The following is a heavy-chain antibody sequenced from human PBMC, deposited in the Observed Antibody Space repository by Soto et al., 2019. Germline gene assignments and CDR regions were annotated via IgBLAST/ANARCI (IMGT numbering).Heavy chain of an antibody. Sequence: PGGSLRLSWGASGCTLSSYAMSWVRQAPGKGLEWVSAISGSGGSTYYADSVKGRFTISRDNSKNTLYLQMNSLRAEDTAVYYCAKNGWYDRYYFDYWGQGTLVTVSS. CDR3: AKNGWYDRYYFDY. CDR1: GCTLSSYA. D-gene: IGHD6-19*01. CDR2: ISGSGGST. V-gene: IGHV3-23*01. J-gene: IGHJ4*02.